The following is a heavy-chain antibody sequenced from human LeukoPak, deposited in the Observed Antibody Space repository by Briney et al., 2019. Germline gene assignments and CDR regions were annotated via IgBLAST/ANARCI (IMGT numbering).Heavy chain of an antibody. CDR2: IYPGDSDT. Sequence: GESLKISRKGSGYSFTSYWIGWVRQMPGKGLEWMGIIYPGDSDTRHTPSFQGQVTISADKSIRTPPLRWRCLSASHTAVYFCERPNDPDSIGDAFDIWGQGTMVTVSS. CDR3: ERPNDPDSIGDAFDI. D-gene: IGHD3-22*01. CDR1: GYSFTSYW. J-gene: IGHJ3*02. V-gene: IGHV5-51*01.